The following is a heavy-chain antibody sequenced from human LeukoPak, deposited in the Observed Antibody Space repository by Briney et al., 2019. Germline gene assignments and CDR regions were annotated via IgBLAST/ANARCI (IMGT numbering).Heavy chain of an antibody. D-gene: IGHD5-24*01. Sequence: PSETLSLTCTVSGGSISSYYWSWIRQPPGKGLEWIGYIYYSGSTNYNPSLKSRVTISVDTSKNQFSLKLSSVTAADTAVYYCARARRDGYNFYYYGMDVWGQGTTVTASS. CDR1: GGSISSYY. CDR2: IYYSGST. V-gene: IGHV4-59*01. CDR3: ARARRDGYNFYYYGMDV. J-gene: IGHJ6*02.